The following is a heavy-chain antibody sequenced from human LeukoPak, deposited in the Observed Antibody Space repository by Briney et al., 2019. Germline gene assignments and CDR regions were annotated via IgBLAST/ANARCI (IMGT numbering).Heavy chain of an antibody. CDR2: IYSGGST. CDR3: ARGERHSSSWYYSDY. D-gene: IGHD6-13*01. Sequence: PGGSLRLSCAASGFTVSSNYMSWVRQAPGKGLEWVSVIYSGGSTYYADSVKGRFTISRDNSKNTLYLQMNSLRAEDTAVYYCARGERHSSSWYYSDYWGQGTLVTVSS. CDR1: GFTVSSNY. J-gene: IGHJ4*02. V-gene: IGHV3-66*01.